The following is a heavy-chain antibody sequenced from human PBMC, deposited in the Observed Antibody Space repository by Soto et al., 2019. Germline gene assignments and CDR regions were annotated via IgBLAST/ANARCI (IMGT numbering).Heavy chain of an antibody. D-gene: IGHD3-3*02. CDR1: GYTFTIYV. J-gene: IGHJ6*02. CDR2: SNAGKGNP. CDR3: AREGLVLAPSTVNSDHYYYAMDV. Sequence: SVKVSCKAFGYTFTIYVIHWVRQPPEKRLEWMGWSNAGKGNPKYPQKFQGRVTITRAASTSTAYMELRSLRSEDTAVYYCAREGLVLAPSTVNSDHYYYAMDVWGQGTTVTV. V-gene: IGHV1-3*01.